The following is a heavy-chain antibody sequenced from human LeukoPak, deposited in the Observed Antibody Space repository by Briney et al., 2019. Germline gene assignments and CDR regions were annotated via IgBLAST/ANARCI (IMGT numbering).Heavy chain of an antibody. D-gene: IGHD4-17*01. CDR3: AFMPVTTLDYYYGMDV. V-gene: IGHV4-34*01. CDR1: GGSFSGYY. CDR2: INHSGST. Sequence: SETLSLTCAVYGGSFSGYYWSWIRQPPGKGLEWIGEINHSGSTNYNPSLKSRVIISVDTSKNQFSLKLSSVTAADTAVYYCAFMPVTTLDYYYGMDVWGQGTTVTVSS. J-gene: IGHJ6*02.